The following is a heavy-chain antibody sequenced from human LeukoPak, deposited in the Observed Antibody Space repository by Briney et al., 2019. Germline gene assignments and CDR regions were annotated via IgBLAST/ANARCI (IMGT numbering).Heavy chain of an antibody. Sequence: SETLSLTCTVSGGSISSYYWSWIRQPAGKGLEWIGRIYTSGSTNYNPSLKSRVTMSVDTSKNQFSLKLSSVTAAGTAVYYCAISTTVTPGGYYGMDVWGQGTTVTVSS. CDR3: AISTTVTPGGYYGMDV. V-gene: IGHV4-4*07. J-gene: IGHJ6*02. D-gene: IGHD4-17*01. CDR2: IYTSGST. CDR1: GGSISSYY.